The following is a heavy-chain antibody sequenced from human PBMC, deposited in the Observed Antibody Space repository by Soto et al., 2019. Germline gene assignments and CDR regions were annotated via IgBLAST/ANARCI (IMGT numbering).Heavy chain of an antibody. Sequence: EVQLVESGGGLVQPGGSLRLSCAASGFTVSSNYMSWVRQAPGKGLEWVSVIYSGGSTYYADSVKGRFTISRDNSKNTRDLQMNGLRAEDTAVYYCARDPRKSSCRGWYFDLWGRGPLVTVSA. V-gene: IGHV3-66*01. CDR1: GFTVSSNY. D-gene: IGHD6-13*01. J-gene: IGHJ2*01. CDR3: ARDPRKSSCRGWYFDL. CDR2: IYSGGST.